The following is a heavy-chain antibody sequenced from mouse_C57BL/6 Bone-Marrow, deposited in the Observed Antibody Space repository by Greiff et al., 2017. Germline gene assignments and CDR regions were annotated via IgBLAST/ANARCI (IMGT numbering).Heavy chain of an antibody. CDR2: IDPENGDT. Sequence: VQLKESGAELVRPGASVKLSCTASGFNIKDDYMHWVKQRPEQGLEWIGWIDPENGDTEYASKFQGKATITADTSSNTAYLQLSSLTSEDTAVYYRTTLNDYDWYFDVWGTGTTVTVSS. V-gene: IGHV14-4*01. CDR3: TTLNDYDWYFDV. CDR1: GFNIKDDY. J-gene: IGHJ1*03. D-gene: IGHD2-4*01.